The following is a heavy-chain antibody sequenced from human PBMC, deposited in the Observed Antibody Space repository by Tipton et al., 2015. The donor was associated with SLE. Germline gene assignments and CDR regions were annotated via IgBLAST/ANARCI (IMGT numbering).Heavy chain of an antibody. Sequence: TLSLTCTVSGGSISSGSYYWSWIRQPAGKGLEWIGEIYHSGSTNYNPSLKSRVTISVDKSKNQFSLKLSSVTAADTAVYYCAREGGSGSYSGYWGQGTLVTVSS. D-gene: IGHD3-10*01. CDR2: IYHSGST. J-gene: IGHJ4*02. V-gene: IGHV4-61*09. CDR1: GGSISSGSYY. CDR3: AREGGSGSYSGY.